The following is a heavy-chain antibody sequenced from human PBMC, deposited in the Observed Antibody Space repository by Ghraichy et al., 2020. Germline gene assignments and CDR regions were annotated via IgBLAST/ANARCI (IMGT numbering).Heavy chain of an antibody. V-gene: IGHV3-64D*06. CDR3: VQGMGFYGSGSSRRMDV. Sequence: GGSLRLSCSASTFTFTTYAMHWVRQAPGKGLEYVSVISSDGGGTYYADSVKGRFTISRDNSKNTLYLQMSSLRVEDTAVYYCVQGMGFYGSGSSRRMDVWGQGTTVTVSS. CDR1: TFTFTTYA. CDR2: ISSDGGGT. J-gene: IGHJ6*02. D-gene: IGHD3-10*01.